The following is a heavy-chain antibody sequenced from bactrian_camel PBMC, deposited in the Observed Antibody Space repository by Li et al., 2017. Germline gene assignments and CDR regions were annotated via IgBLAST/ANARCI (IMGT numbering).Heavy chain of an antibody. V-gene: IGHV3S53*01. CDR2: INNVGER. CDR1: TYTYSRNC. D-gene: IGHD5*01. Sequence: HVQLVESGGGSVQAGGSLRLSCAASTYTYSRNCMGWFRQAPGKEREGIASINNVGERQYADSVKGRFTISLDRATVYLQMNNLKPEDTGMYFCAADRQCLYTAVHGPGLGPSARFGRGTQVTVS. J-gene: IGHJ4*01.